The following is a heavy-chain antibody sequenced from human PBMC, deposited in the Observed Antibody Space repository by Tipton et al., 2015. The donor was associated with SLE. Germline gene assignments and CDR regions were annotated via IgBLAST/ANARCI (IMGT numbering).Heavy chain of an antibody. J-gene: IGHJ4*02. D-gene: IGHD5-24*01. Sequence: GSLRLSCAASGFTFSDHYMDWVRQAPGKGLEWVGRTRNKANSYTTEYAASVKGRFTISRDDSKNSLYLQMNSLKTEDTAVYYCARERRWLQLTFDYWGQGTLVTVSS. CDR1: GFTFSDHY. CDR2: TRNKANSYTT. V-gene: IGHV3-72*01. CDR3: ARERRWLQLTFDY.